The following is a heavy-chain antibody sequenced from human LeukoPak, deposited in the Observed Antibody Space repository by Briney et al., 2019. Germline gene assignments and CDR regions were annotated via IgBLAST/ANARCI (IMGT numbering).Heavy chain of an antibody. V-gene: IGHV3-7*01. CDR1: GFSFSSNW. CDR3: AREGY. J-gene: IGHJ4*02. Sequence: PGGSLRLSCAASGFSFSSNWMSWVRQAPGKGLEWVANIKPDGSEEYYVDSVKGRFTISRDNAKNSLSLQMTSLRVDDTAVYYCAREGYWGKGTLVSVSS. CDR2: IKPDGSEE.